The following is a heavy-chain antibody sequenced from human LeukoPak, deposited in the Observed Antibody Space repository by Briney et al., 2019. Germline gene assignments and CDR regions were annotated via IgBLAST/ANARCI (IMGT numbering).Heavy chain of an antibody. CDR2: INARGDT. D-gene: IGHD2-2*01. J-gene: IGHJ5*02. Sequence: SETLSLTCAVYGWSFNDFYWNWIRQPPGKGLEWIGEINARGDTNYNPSLKSRVTISVDTSKNQFSLSLSSMSASDTAVYYCARGQVPAARGHNWFDPWGQGTLVTDSS. CDR1: GWSFNDFY. CDR3: ARGQVPAARGHNWFDP. V-gene: IGHV4-34*01.